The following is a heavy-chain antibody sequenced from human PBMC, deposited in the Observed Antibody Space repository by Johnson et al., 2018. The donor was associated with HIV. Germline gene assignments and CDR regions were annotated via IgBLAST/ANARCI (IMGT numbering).Heavy chain of an antibody. Sequence: MLLVESGGGLVQPGGSLRLSCAASGFTFSSYPMSWVRQAPGNGLEWVSAISGSGGSTYYADSVKGRFTISRDNSKNTLYLQMNSLRAEDTAVYYCARAYSYGAFDIWGQGTRVTVSS. CDR2: ISGSGGST. CDR3: ARAYSYGAFDI. V-gene: IGHV3-23*04. D-gene: IGHD5-18*01. CDR1: GFTFSSYP. J-gene: IGHJ3*02.